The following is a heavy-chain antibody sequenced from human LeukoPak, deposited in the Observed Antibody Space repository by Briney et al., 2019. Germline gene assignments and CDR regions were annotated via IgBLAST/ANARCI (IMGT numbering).Heavy chain of an antibody. D-gene: IGHD3-16*02. J-gene: IGHJ4*02. CDR3: ARETPGLTRYFDY. V-gene: IGHV4-4*07. CDR2: ISTSGTT. Sequence: SETLPLTCTVSGGSINNYYWSWIRQPAGKGLEWIGRISTSGTTNYNPSLKSRGTMSVDTSKNQFSVKLTSVTAADTAVYYCARETPGLTRYFDYWGQGTLVTVSS. CDR1: GGSINNYY.